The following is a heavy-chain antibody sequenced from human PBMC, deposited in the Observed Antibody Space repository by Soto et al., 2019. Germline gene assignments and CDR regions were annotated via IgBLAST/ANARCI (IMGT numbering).Heavy chain of an antibody. D-gene: IGHD3-16*02. CDR2: ISDTGRTI. J-gene: IGHJ5*02. CDR1: GVDFRGSY. Sequence: GGSLRLSCVGSGVDFRGSYMNWIRQAPGKGLEWISYISDTGRTIHYADSVKGRFVISRDNSRDSLYLQMNDLRADDTAIYYCAGFKQGKIVGLRWLDPWGQGTRVTVSS. V-gene: IGHV3-11*01. CDR3: AGFKQGKIVGLRWLDP.